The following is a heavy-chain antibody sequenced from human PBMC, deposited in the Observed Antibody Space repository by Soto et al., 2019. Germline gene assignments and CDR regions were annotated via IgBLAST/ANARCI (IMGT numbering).Heavy chain of an antibody. CDR1: GFTFSSYC. CDR3: SRDRARFLEWLSPIRYYYGMDV. CDR2: IWYDGSNK. D-gene: IGHD3-3*01. V-gene: IGHV3-33*01. J-gene: IGHJ6*01. Sequence: PGGSLRLSCAASGFTFSSYCMHWVRQAPGKGLEWVAVIWYDGSNKYYADSVKGRFTISRDNSKNTLYLQMNSLRAEDTAVYYRSRDRARFLEWLSPIRYYYGMDVWVQGTTVTLSS.